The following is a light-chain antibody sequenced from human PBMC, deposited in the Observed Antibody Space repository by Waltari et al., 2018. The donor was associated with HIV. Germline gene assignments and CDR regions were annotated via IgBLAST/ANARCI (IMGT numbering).Light chain of an antibody. V-gene: IGLV2-14*03. Sequence: SALTQPASVSASPGQSITIPCTASSGDGGGYNYVSWYQQHPGKAPKRMIYDATNRPSVVSTRFADCKSGNTASQTISWLQAEDEADYYCSSYTSSSTLVFGGGTKLTV. J-gene: IGLJ2*01. CDR3: SSYTSSSTLV. CDR2: DAT. CDR1: SGDGGGYNY.